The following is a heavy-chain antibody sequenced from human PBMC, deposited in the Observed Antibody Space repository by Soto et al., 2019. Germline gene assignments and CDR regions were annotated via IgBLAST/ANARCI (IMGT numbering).Heavy chain of an antibody. CDR1: GFTFSSYG. Sequence: GGSLRFSCAASGFTFSSYGMHWVRQAPGKGLEWVAVISYDGSNKYYADSVKGRFTISRDNSKNTLYLQMNSLRAKDTAVYYCAKATILHYYYGMDVWGQGTTVTVSS. J-gene: IGHJ6*02. V-gene: IGHV3-30*18. CDR3: AKATILHYYYGMDV. D-gene: IGHD5-12*01. CDR2: ISYDGSNK.